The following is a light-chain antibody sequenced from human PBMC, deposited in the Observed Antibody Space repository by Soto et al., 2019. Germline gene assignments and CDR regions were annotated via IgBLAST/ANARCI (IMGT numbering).Light chain of an antibody. J-gene: IGLJ1*01. V-gene: IGLV2-14*03. CDR1: SSDVGGSKY. CDR3: SSYGGSSSALSV. CDR2: DVS. Sequence: QYALTQPASVSGSPGQSITISCTGTSSDVGGSKYVSWYQQHPGQAPKLMIYDVSNRSSGISDRFSGSKSGYTASLTISGLQTEDEADYYCSSYGGSSSALSVFGTGTKVTVL.